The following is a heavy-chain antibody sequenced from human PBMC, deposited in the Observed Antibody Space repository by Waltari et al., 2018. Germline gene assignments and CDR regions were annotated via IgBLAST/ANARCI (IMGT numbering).Heavy chain of an antibody. CDR3: ARMARKTYSSPVAGRDYYYGMDV. J-gene: IGHJ6*02. CDR2: INSDGSDT. V-gene: IGHV3-74*01. Sequence: EEQLVESGGGLIQPGESLRVSCAVSGFTFSRYWMNWVRQGPGKGLVWVARINSDGSDTSYADSVKGRFTISRDNAKNTVYLQMKSLRVEDTAVYYCARMARKTYSSPVAGRDYYYGMDVWGLGTTVTVSS. D-gene: IGHD6-13*01. CDR1: GFTFSRYW.